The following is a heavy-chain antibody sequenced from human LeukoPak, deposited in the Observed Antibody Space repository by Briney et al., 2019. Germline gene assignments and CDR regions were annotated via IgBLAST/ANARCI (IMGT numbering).Heavy chain of an antibody. V-gene: IGHV3-7*01. CDR1: GSTFSDYW. Sequence: GGSPRLSCAASGSTFSDYWMSWVRQAPGKGLEWVANIKQDGSEKYYLDSVKGRFTISRDNAKNSLYLQMKSLRDEDTALYYCARDQWWGTPLLGTDAFDIWGQGTMVTVSS. J-gene: IGHJ3*02. CDR2: IKQDGSEK. CDR3: ARDQWWGTPLLGTDAFDI. D-gene: IGHD2-8*01.